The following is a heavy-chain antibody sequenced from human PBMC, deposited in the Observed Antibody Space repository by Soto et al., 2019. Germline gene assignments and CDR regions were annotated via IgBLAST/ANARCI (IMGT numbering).Heavy chain of an antibody. CDR2: ITSGGST. Sequence: EVQLVESGGGLVQPGGSLRLSCAASGFTVSSVYMTWVRQAPGKGLEWVSVITSGGSTYYADSVRGRFTISRDNSKNTLYLQMNSPGAEETAVYYCARDILGGAYDFRYGGQGTLVTVSS. D-gene: IGHD3-3*01. CDR3: ARDILGGAYDFRY. CDR1: GFTVSSVY. V-gene: IGHV3-66*01. J-gene: IGHJ4*02.